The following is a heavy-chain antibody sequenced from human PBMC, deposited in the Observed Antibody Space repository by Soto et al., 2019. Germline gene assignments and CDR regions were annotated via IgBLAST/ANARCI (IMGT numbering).Heavy chain of an antibody. CDR2: IYHSGST. V-gene: IGHV4-30-2*05. CDR3: ARDRGLRLDFDY. Sequence: SETLSLTCAVSGGSISSGGYSWSWIRQPPGKGLEWIGYIYHSGSTYYNPSLRGRVTISIDTSKNQFSLKLSSVTAADTAVYYCARDRGLRLDFDYLGQGTLVTVSS. J-gene: IGHJ4*02. CDR1: GGSISSGGYS. D-gene: IGHD4-17*01.